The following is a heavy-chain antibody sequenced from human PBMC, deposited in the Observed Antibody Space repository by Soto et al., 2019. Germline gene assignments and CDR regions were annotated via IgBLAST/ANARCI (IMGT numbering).Heavy chain of an antibody. CDR1: EFSSRRYP. CDR2: ISGSGGST. J-gene: IGHJ4*02. Sequence: GGSLRLSCAASEFSSRRYPMSWVRQAPGKGLEWVSAISGSGGSTYYADSVKGRFTISRDNSKTTLYLQMNSLRAEDTAVYYCAISPSVTIFGVVPFDYWGQGT. CDR3: AISPSVTIFGVVPFDY. V-gene: IGHV3-23*01. D-gene: IGHD3-3*01.